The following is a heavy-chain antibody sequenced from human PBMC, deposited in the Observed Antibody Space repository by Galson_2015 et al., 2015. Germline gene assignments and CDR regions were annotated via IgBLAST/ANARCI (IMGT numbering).Heavy chain of an antibody. CDR2: INHSGST. CDR1: GGSFSGYY. Sequence: ETLSLTCAVYGGSFSGYYWSWIRQPPGKGLEWIGEINHSGSTNYNPSLKSRVTISVDTSKNQFSLKLSSVTAADTAVYYCARGGRGRYCSGGSCYTAGAFDIWGQGTMVTVSS. CDR3: ARGGRGRYCSGGSCYTAGAFDI. J-gene: IGHJ3*02. V-gene: IGHV4-34*01. D-gene: IGHD2-15*01.